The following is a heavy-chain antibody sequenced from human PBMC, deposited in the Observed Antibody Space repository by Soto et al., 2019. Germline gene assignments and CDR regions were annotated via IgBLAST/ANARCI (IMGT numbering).Heavy chain of an antibody. CDR3: VRDVGVVGPDLDH. J-gene: IGHJ4*02. D-gene: IGHD3-3*01. V-gene: IGHV3-33*01. CDR1: GFTFRNYG. CDR2: IWYDGSKT. Sequence: QVQLVESGGGVVQPGKSLRLSCITSGFTFRNYGMHWFRQAPGQGLEWVAVIWYDGSKTYYADSVRGRFSISRDDSKNTLYLQMNGLGVGDTAAYFCVRDVGVVGPDLDHWGQGTLVVVSS.